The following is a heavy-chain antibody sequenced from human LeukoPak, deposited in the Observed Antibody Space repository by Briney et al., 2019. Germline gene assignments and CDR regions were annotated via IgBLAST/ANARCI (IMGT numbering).Heavy chain of an antibody. D-gene: IGHD6-19*01. Sequence: SETLSLTCTVSGGSISSLTYYWGWIRQPPGRGLEWIARIYYSGTTYYSPSLQSRVTIPVNRSNNQFSLRLTSVTAADTAVYFCAGYSSGWSSGGGYWGQGTLVTVSS. J-gene: IGHJ4*02. CDR2: IYYSGTT. CDR3: AGYSSGWSSGGGY. CDR1: GGSISSLTYY. V-gene: IGHV4-39*01.